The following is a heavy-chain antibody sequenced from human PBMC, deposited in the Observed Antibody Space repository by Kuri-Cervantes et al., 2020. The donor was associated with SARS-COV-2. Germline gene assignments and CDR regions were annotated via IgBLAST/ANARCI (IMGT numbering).Heavy chain of an antibody. D-gene: IGHD3-10*01. J-gene: IGHJ6*02. CDR3: ARDYGSGPSGAYYYYGMDV. CDR2: ISGSGGST. CDR1: GFTFSSYA. Sequence: GESLKISCAASGFTFSSYAMSWVRQAPGKGLEWVSAISGSGGSTYYADSVKGRFTISRDNAKNSLYLQMNSLRAEDTAVYYCARDYGSGPSGAYYYYGMDVWGRGTTVTVSS. V-gene: IGHV3-23*01.